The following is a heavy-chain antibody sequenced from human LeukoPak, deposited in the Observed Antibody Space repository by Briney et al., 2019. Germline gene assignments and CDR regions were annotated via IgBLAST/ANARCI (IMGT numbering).Heavy chain of an antibody. J-gene: IGHJ4*02. Sequence: PGGSLRLSCAASGFTFSDYYMSWIRQAPGKGLEWVSYISSSGSTLYYADSVKGRITISRDNAESSLYLQMNSLRAEDTAVYYCARRRYNWNAIDYWGQGTLVTVSS. CDR3: ARRRYNWNAIDY. D-gene: IGHD1-20*01. V-gene: IGHV3-11*01. CDR1: GFTFSDYY. CDR2: ISSSGSTL.